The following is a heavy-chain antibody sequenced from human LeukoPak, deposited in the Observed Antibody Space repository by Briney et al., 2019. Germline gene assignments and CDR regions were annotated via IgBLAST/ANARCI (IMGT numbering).Heavy chain of an antibody. CDR2: IWYDGSNK. CDR3: AKEPSNGLAADY. Sequence: GGSLRLSCAASGFTFSSYGMRWVRQAPGKGLEWVAVIWYDGSNKYYADSVKGRFTISRDNSKNTLYLQMNSLRAEDTAVYYCAKEPSNGLAADYWGQGTLVTVSS. V-gene: IGHV3-33*06. CDR1: GFTFSSYG. D-gene: IGHD2-8*01. J-gene: IGHJ4*02.